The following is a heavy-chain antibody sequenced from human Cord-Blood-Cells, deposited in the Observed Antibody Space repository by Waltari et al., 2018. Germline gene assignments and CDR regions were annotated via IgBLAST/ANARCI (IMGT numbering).Heavy chain of an antibody. V-gene: IGHV3-30*02. CDR1: GFTFSSYG. D-gene: IGHD4-17*01. J-gene: IGHJ5*02. Sequence: QVQLVESGGGVVQPGGSLRLSCAASGFTFSSYGMPWVRQAAGKGLGWVDFRREEGSNKYYADCVKGRFTISRDNCKNTLYLQMKSLRAEDTAVYYCAEMGSTVLSWCDPWGQGTLVTVSS. CDR2: RREEGSNK. CDR3: AEMGSTVLSWCDP.